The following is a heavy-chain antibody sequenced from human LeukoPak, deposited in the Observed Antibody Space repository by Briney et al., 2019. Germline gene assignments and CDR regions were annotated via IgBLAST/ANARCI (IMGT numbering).Heavy chain of an antibody. D-gene: IGHD4-11*01. Sequence: PGGSLRLSCAASGFTFSSYGMHWVRQAPGNGLEWVAVIWYDGSNKYYADSVKGRFTISRDNSKNTLYLQMNSLRAEDTAVYYCAREGDYSEPYNWFDPWGQGTLVTVSS. CDR3: AREGDYSEPYNWFDP. V-gene: IGHV3-33*01. CDR2: IWYDGSNK. J-gene: IGHJ5*02. CDR1: GFTFSSYG.